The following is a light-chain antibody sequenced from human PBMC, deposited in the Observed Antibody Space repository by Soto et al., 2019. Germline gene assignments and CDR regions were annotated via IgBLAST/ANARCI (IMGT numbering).Light chain of an antibody. Sequence: DIPMTQSPSSVSASVGDRVIITCRASQGISSWLSWYQKKPGEAPNLLIYAASRLQRGVLSRFSGSGSGTDFTLTISSLQPEDFATYYCQQADTFPLTFGGGTKVEIK. V-gene: IGKV1D-12*01. CDR1: QGISSW. CDR2: AAS. J-gene: IGKJ4*01. CDR3: QQADTFPLT.